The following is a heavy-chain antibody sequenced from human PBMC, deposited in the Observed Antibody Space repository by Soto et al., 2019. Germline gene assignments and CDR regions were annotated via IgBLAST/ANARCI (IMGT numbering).Heavy chain of an antibody. CDR2: IIGSGGST. D-gene: IGHD2-2*02. V-gene: IGHV3-23*01. J-gene: IGHJ6*02. CDR3: AKDAHCSSTSCYTLGYYYYGMDV. Sequence: GGSLRLSCAASGFTVSSYAMSWVRQAAGKGREWVSAIIGSGGSTYYADSVKRRFTISRDNSKNTLYLQMNSLRAEDTAVYYCAKDAHCSSTSCYTLGYYYYGMDVWGQGTTVTVSS. CDR1: GFTVSSYA.